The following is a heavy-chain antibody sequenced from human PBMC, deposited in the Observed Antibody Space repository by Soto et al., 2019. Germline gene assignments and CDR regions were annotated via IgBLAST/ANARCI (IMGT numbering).Heavy chain of an antibody. V-gene: IGHV4-31*03. CDR3: ARAPYYYDSSGYSSAFDI. CDR2: VYYRGST. Sequence: QVQLQESGPGLVKPSQTLSLTCTVSGGSISSGGYYWSWIRQHPGKGLEWIGYVYYRGSTYYNPSLKSRVTISVDTSKNQFSLKLSSVTAADTAVYYCARAPYYYDSSGYSSAFDIWGQGTMVTVSS. CDR1: GGSISSGGYY. D-gene: IGHD3-22*01. J-gene: IGHJ3*02.